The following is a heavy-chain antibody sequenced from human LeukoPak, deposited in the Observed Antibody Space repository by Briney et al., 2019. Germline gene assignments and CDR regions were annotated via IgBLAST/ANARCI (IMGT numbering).Heavy chain of an antibody. CDR2: IYSSGST. J-gene: IGHJ4*02. Sequence: PSETLSLTCTVSGGSISSSTYYWSWIRQPPGKGLEWIAYIYSSGSTNYNPSLKSRVTISIDTSKNQFSLKLSSVTAADTAVYYCARDRPGGSSLDYWGQGTLVTVSS. CDR3: ARDRPGGSSLDY. V-gene: IGHV4-61*01. CDR1: GGSISSSTYY. D-gene: IGHD6-13*01.